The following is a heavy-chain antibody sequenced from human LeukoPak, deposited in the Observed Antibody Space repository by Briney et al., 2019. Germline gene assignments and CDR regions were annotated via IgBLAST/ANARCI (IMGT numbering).Heavy chain of an antibody. V-gene: IGHV3-23*01. CDR3: ARVRYSGFYFDY. J-gene: IGHJ4*02. Sequence: GGSLRLSCAASGFTFSSYAMSWVRQAPGKGLEWVSAISGSGGSTYYADSVKGRFTISRDNAKNSLYLQMNSLRAEDTALYYCARVRYSGFYFDYWGQGTLVTVSS. D-gene: IGHD3-9*01. CDR1: GFTFSSYA. CDR2: ISGSGGST.